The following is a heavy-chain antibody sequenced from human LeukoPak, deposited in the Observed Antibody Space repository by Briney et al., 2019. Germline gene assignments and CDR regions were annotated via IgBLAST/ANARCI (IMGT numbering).Heavy chain of an antibody. V-gene: IGHV3-23*01. CDR1: GFTFSSYA. D-gene: IGHD2-21*02. Sequence: GGSLRLSCAASGFTFSSYAMSWVRQAPGKGLEWVSAISGSGGSTYYADSVKGRFTISRDNSKNTLYLQMNSLRAEDTAVYYCARDQAYCGGDCYIDYWGQGTLVTVSS. CDR3: ARDQAYCGGDCYIDY. J-gene: IGHJ4*02. CDR2: ISGSGGST.